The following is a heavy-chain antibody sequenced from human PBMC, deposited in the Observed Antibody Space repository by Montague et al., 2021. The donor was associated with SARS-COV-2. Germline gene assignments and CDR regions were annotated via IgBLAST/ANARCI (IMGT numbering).Heavy chain of an antibody. D-gene: IGHD5-18*01. J-gene: IGHJ6*03. Sequence: SLRLSCAASGFTFSSYAMHWVRQAPGKGLEWVARISYDGSNKNYADSVKGRLTISRNNSKKTLYLQMNSLRGEDTAVYHCAKGTDSTSYYYYYMDVWGKGTTVTVSS. CDR2: ISYDGSNK. CDR3: AKGTDSTSYYYYYMDV. CDR1: GFTFSSYA. V-gene: IGHV3-30*18.